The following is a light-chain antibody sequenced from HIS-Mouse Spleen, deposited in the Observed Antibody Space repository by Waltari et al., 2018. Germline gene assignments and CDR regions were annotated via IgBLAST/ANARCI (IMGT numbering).Light chain of an antibody. V-gene: IGLV2-11*01. CDR3: CSYAGSYRV. J-gene: IGLJ1*01. CDR2: DVS. CDR1: TSDVGGYNY. Sequence: QSALTQPASVSGFPGQSITISCTGTTSDVGGYNYVSWYQQHPGKAPKLMIYDVSKRPSGFPDRFSGSKSGNTASLTISGLQAEDEADYYCCSYAGSYRVFGTGTKVTVL.